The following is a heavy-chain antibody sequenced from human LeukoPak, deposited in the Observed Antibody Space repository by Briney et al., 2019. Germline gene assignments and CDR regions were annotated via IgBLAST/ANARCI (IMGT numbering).Heavy chain of an antibody. CDR3: ARVWRIVPAAHDAFDI. Sequence: GASVKVSCKASGYTFTSYGISWVRQAPGQGLEWMGWISAYNGNTNYAQKLQGRVTMTTDTSTSTAYMELRSLRSDDTAVYYCARVWRIVPAAHDAFDIWGQGTMVTVSS. CDR1: GYTFTSYG. D-gene: IGHD2-2*01. J-gene: IGHJ3*02. CDR2: ISAYNGNT. V-gene: IGHV1-18*01.